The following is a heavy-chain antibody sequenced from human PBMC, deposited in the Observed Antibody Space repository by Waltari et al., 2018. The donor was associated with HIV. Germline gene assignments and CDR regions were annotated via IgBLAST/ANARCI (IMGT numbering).Heavy chain of an antibody. CDR2: IKQDGSEK. J-gene: IGHJ4*02. V-gene: IGHV3-7*01. CDR3: ARQLVPDAVFDY. Sequence: EVQLVESGGGFVQPGGSLRLSCAASGFTFTSYWMSWVRQAPGKGLEWVANIKQDGSEKYYVDSVKGRLTISRDNAKNSLYLQMNSLRAEDTAVYYCARQLVPDAVFDYWGQGTLVTVSS. CDR1: GFTFTSYW. D-gene: IGHD2-2*01.